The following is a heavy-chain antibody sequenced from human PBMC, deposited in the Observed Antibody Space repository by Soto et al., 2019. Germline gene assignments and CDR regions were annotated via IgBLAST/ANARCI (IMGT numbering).Heavy chain of an antibody. Sequence: ASVKVSCKASGYSFTNNDVSWVRQATGQGLEWMGWMNPGSGETGYAQKFQGRVTMTRDISIATAYMELSSLRSDDTAIYYCARMATFGSLNWFEPCGQLTLLAVFS. CDR2: MNPGSGET. V-gene: IGHV1-8*01. CDR3: ARMATFGSLNWFEP. D-gene: IGHD3-10*01. J-gene: IGHJ5*02. CDR1: GYSFTNND.